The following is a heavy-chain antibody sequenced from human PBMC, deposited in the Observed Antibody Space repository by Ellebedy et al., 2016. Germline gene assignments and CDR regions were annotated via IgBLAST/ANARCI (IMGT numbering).Heavy chain of an antibody. CDR3: ARVNEDFTMTIVVITARSSWFDP. V-gene: IGHV4-39*07. J-gene: IGHJ5*02. D-gene: IGHD3-22*01. CDR2: VSYGVGT. CDR1: GDSISSSNYY. Sequence: SETLSLTXTVSGDSISSSNYYWGWIRQPPGKGLDWIGSVSYGVGTYNNPSLKSRVTMSVDTSKNQISLKLSSVTAADTAMYYCARVNEDFTMTIVVITARSSWFDPWGQGTPVTVSS.